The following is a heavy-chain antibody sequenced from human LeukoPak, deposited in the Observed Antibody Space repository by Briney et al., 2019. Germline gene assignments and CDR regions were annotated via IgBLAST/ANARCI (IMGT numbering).Heavy chain of an antibody. J-gene: IGHJ4*02. CDR3: AKDHRTYCSSTSCYAVFVDY. CDR2: ISYDGNNK. Sequence: GGSLRLSCAASGFTFSSYGMRWVRQAPGKGLEGVAVISYDGNNKYYADSVKGRFTISRDNSKNTLYLQMNSLRAEDTAVYYCAKDHRTYCSSTSCYAVFVDYWGQGTLVTVSS. V-gene: IGHV3-30*18. D-gene: IGHD2-2*01. CDR1: GFTFSSYG.